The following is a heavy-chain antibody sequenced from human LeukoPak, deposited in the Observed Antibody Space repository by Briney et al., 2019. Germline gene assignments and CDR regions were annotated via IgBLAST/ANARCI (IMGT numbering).Heavy chain of an antibody. J-gene: IGHJ4*02. CDR3: AKGGGSQFDY. CDR1: GFTSSNYA. D-gene: IGHD1-26*01. Sequence: GSLRLSCAASGFTSSNYAMSWVRRAPGKGLEWVSSISDTGGSTYYADSLKGRFTISRDNSKNTVSLQMNSLRAEDTAIYYCAKGGGSQFDYWGQGTLVTVSS. CDR2: ISDTGGST. V-gene: IGHV3-23*01.